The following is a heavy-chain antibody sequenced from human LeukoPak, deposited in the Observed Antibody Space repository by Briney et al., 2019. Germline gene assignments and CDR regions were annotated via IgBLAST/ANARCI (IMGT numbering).Heavy chain of an antibody. CDR3: ARAYCSSTSCYPDWYFDL. J-gene: IGHJ2*01. V-gene: IGHV4-4*07. Sequence: PSETLSLTCTVSGGSISSYYWSWIRQPAGKGLEWIGRIYTSGSTNYNPSLKSRVTMSVDTSKNQFSLKLSSVTAADTAVYYCARAYCSSTSCYPDWYFDLWGRGTLVTVSS. D-gene: IGHD2-2*01. CDR1: GGSISSYY. CDR2: IYTSGST.